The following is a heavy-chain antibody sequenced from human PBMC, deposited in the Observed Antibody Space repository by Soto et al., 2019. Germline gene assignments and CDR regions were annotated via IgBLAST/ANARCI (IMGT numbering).Heavy chain of an antibody. V-gene: IGHV3-23*01. CDR1: GFTFSTYA. CDR3: AKGAEGYCTSDSYLAYWSDP. CDR2: ITGSGYKT. Sequence: EVQLLESGGGLVQPGVSLGLSCAASGFTFSTYAMSWVRQAPGEGLEWGSAITGSGYKTFYADSVKGRFTISTHNSKNMLSLQRGSRRAEDFAVSYCAKGAEGYCTSDSYLAYWSDPRGHGALDTDS. D-gene: IGHD2-2*01. J-gene: IGHJ5*02.